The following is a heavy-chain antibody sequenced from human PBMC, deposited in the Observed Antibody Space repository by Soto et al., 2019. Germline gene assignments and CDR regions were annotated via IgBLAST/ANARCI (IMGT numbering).Heavy chain of an antibody. J-gene: IGHJ5*02. CDR2: ISYDGSNK. V-gene: IGHV3-30*18. Sequence: QVQLVESGGGVVQPGRSLRLSCAASGFTFSSYGMHWVPQAPGKGLEWVAVISYDGSNKYYADSVKGRFTISRDNSKNTLYLQMNSLRAEDTAVYYCAKDLTGCCSGGSCYNWFDPWGQGTLVTVSS. CDR3: AKDLTGCCSGGSCYNWFDP. CDR1: GFTFSSYG. D-gene: IGHD2-15*01.